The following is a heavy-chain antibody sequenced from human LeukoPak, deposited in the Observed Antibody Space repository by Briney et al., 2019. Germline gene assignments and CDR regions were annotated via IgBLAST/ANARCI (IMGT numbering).Heavy chain of an antibody. CDR1: GFTFSSYG. D-gene: IGHD3-3*01. CDR2: IWYDGSNK. J-gene: IGHJ3*02. Sequence: GGSLRLSCAASGFTFSSYGMHWVRQAPGKGLEWVAVIWYDGSNKYYADSVKGRFTISRDNSKNTLYLQMNSLRAEDTAVYYSARDGHPSSNYDFWSGYLPGAFDIWGQGTMVTVSS. V-gene: IGHV3-33*01. CDR3: ARDGHPSSNYDFWSGYLPGAFDI.